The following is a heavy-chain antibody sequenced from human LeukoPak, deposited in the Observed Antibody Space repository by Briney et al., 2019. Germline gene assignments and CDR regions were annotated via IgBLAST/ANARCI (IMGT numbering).Heavy chain of an antibody. CDR3: AKDWRHIVVVSSPGYFDY. CDR2: IRGSGERT. D-gene: IGHD2-21*01. J-gene: IGHJ4*02. Sequence: GGSLRLSCAASGFTFSSYAMSWVRQAPGKGLEWVSLIRGSGERTYHADSVKGRFTISRDNSKNILYLQMNGLRAEDTAVYYCAKDWRHIVVVSSPGYFDYWGQGTLVTVSS. V-gene: IGHV3-23*01. CDR1: GFTFSSYA.